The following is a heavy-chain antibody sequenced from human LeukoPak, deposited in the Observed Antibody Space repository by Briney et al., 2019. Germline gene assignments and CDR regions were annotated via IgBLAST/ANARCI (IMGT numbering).Heavy chain of an antibody. CDR2: ISSSGSTI. Sequence: GGSLRLSCAASGFTFSDYYMSWIRQAPGKGLEWVSYISSSGSTIYYADSVKGRFTISRDNAKNSLYLQMNSLRAEDTAVYYCARASGYDFDYYYGMDVWGQGTTVTVSS. CDR1: GFTFSDYY. V-gene: IGHV3-11*01. D-gene: IGHD5-12*01. CDR3: ARASGYDFDYYYGMDV. J-gene: IGHJ6*02.